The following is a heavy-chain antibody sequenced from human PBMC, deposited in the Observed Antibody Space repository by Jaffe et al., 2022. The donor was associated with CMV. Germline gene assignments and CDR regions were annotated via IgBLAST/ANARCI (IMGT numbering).Heavy chain of an antibody. V-gene: IGHV4-34*01. J-gene: IGHJ4*02. CDR1: GGSFSGYY. CDR2: INHSGST. CDR3: ARLVNSPNCGGDCPEGRFDY. D-gene: IGHD2-21*02. Sequence: QVQLQQWGAGLLKPSETLSLTCAVYGGSFSGYYWSWIRQPPGKGLEWIGEINHSGSTNYNPSLKSRVTISVDTSKNQFSLKLSSVTAADTAVYYCARLVNSPNCGGDCPEGRFDYWGQGTLVTVSS.